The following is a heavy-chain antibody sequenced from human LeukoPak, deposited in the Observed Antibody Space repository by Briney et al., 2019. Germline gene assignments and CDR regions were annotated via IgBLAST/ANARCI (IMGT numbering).Heavy chain of an antibody. Sequence: PGGSLRLSCAASGFTFNSYSMNWVRQAPGKGLEGVSSITSSSSYIYYADSVKGRFTISRDNAKNSLLLQMNSLTAEDTAVYYCARDPYSGGYWNYYYYYMDVWGKGTTVTISS. D-gene: IGHD1-26*01. CDR1: GFTFNSYS. CDR2: ITSSSSYI. CDR3: ARDPYSGGYWNYYYYYMDV. V-gene: IGHV3-21*01. J-gene: IGHJ6*03.